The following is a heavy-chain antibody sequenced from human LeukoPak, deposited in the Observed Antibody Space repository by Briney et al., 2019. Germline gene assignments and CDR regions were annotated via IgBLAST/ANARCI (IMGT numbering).Heavy chain of an antibody. Sequence: GGSLRLSCAASGFTFTSYAMHWVRQAPGKGLECVAVISSDGDIEHYAESVKGRCTISRDSSRETVYLQIISLRPEDTALYYCLRGDSYCSGGTCRSFDYWGQGTLVTVSS. CDR3: LRGDSYCSGGTCRSFDY. D-gene: IGHD2-15*01. J-gene: IGHJ4*02. V-gene: IGHV3-30*04. CDR2: ISSDGDIE. CDR1: GFTFTSYA.